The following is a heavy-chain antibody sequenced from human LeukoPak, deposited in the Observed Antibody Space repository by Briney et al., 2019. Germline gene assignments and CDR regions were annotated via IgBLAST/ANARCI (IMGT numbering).Heavy chain of an antibody. Sequence: SETLSLTCTVSSGSISTSNYYWGWVRQPPGKALEWIGNIFYTGSTYYSPSLKSRVTISLDTSRNQFSLKLSSVTAADTTVYYCATLGYSYGTDYWGQGTLVTVSS. J-gene: IGHJ4*02. D-gene: IGHD5-18*01. CDR3: ATLGYSYGTDY. CDR2: IFYTGST. V-gene: IGHV4-39*07. CDR1: SGSISTSNYY.